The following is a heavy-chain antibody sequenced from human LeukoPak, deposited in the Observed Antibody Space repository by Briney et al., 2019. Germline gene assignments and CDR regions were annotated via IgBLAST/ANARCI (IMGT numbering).Heavy chain of an antibody. D-gene: IGHD3-22*01. J-gene: IGHJ4*02. V-gene: IGHV3-23*01. CDR2: IAGSDGFT. Sequence: GGSLRLSCAASGFPFSSYAMNWVRQAPGKGLEWVSVIAGSDGFTQYADSVKGRFTISRDNSKNTLYLQMNSLRAEDTAVYYCAKLLVVVKIWGQGTLVTVSS. CDR1: GFPFSSYA. CDR3: AKLLVVVKI.